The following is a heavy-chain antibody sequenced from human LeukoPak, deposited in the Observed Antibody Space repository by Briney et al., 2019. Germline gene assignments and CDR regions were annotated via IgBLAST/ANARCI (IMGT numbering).Heavy chain of an antibody. D-gene: IGHD5-18*01. CDR2: IYDSGST. V-gene: IGHV4-59*01. J-gene: IGHJ4*02. CDR3: ARSLWGYSYGFDY. Sequence: PSETLSLTCTVSGGSISSYYWSWIRQPPGKGLEWIGYIYDSGSTNYNPSLKSRVTISVDTSKNQFSLKLSSVTAADTAVYYCARSLWGYSYGFDYWGQGTLVTVSS. CDR1: GGSISSYY.